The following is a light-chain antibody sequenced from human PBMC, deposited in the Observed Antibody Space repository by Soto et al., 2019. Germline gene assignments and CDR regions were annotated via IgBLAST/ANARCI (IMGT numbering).Light chain of an antibody. CDR3: QQRSDWPSA. V-gene: IGKV3D-20*02. J-gene: IGKJ4*01. Sequence: EIVLTQSPGTLSLSPGERATLSCRASQSFNSIYLAWYQQKPGQAPRLLIYGASSRATGIPDRFSGSGSGTDFTLTISRLEPEDFAVYYCQQRSDWPSAFGGGTKVDIK. CDR2: GAS. CDR1: QSFNSIY.